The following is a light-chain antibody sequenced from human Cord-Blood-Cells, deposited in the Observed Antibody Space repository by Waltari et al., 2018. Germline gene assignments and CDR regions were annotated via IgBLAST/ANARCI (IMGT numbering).Light chain of an antibody. J-gene: IGKJ5*01. V-gene: IGKV3-20*01. Sequence: EIVLTQSPGNLSLSPGERATLYCRASTSVSSSYLAWYQQKPGQAPRILIYGASSRATGIPDRFSGSGSGTDFTLTISRLEPEDFAVYYCQQYGSSLITFGQGTRLEIK. CDR1: TSVSSSY. CDR2: GAS. CDR3: QQYGSSLIT.